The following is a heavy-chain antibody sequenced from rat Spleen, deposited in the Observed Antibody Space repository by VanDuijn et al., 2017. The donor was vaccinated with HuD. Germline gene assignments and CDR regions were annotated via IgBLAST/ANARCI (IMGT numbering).Heavy chain of an antibody. V-gene: IGHV5-25*01. CDR2: INYDGGRI. Sequence: EVQLVESGGGLVQPGRSMKLSCAASGFTFSNYDMAWVRQAPTKGLEWVASINYDGGRIYYPDSVKGRFTISRDNAKSTLYLQMDSLRSEDTATYYCARSVFDYWGQGVMVTVSS. CDR3: ARSVFDY. J-gene: IGHJ2*01. CDR1: GFTFSNYD.